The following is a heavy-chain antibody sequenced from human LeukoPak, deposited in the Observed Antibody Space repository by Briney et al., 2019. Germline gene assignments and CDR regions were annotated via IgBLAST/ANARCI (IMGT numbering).Heavy chain of an antibody. CDR2: ISTYNGNT. CDR1: GYTFTNFG. CDR3: ARKVPNDSSGYYYRGQFDP. Sequence: ASVKVSCKTSGYTFTNFGINWVRQAPGQGLEWMGWISTYNGNTNYAQKLQGRVTMTTDTSTSTAYMELSSLRSEDTAVYYCARKVPNDSSGYYYRGQFDPWGQGTLVTVSS. D-gene: IGHD3-22*01. J-gene: IGHJ5*02. V-gene: IGHV1-18*01.